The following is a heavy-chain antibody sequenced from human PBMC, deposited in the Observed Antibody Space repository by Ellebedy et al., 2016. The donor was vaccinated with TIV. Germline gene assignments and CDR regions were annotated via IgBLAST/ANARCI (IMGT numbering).Heavy chain of an antibody. Sequence: SETLSLTXAVYGGSFSDYYWSWIRQSPGKGLEWIGEISHSGSTNYNPSLKSRVTISIDTSKNQFSLKLSSVTAADTAVYFCARCDFWRSIDSWGQGILVTVSA. J-gene: IGHJ4*02. CDR2: ISHSGST. V-gene: IGHV4-34*01. CDR3: ARCDFWRSIDS. CDR1: GGSFSDYY. D-gene: IGHD3-3*01.